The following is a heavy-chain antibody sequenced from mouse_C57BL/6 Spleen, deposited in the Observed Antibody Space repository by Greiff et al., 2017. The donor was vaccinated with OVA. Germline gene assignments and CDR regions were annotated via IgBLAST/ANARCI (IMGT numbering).Heavy chain of an antibody. D-gene: IGHD2-4*01. J-gene: IGHJ1*03. V-gene: IGHV5-17*01. CDR2: ISSGSSTI. Sequence: DVMLVESGGGLVKPGGSLKLSCAASGFTFSDYGMHWVRQAPEKGLEWVAYISSGSSTIYYADTVKGRFTISRDNAKNTLFLQMTSLRSEDTAMYYCARGEDYDWYFDVWGTGTTVTVSS. CDR1: GFTFSDYG. CDR3: ARGEDYDWYFDV.